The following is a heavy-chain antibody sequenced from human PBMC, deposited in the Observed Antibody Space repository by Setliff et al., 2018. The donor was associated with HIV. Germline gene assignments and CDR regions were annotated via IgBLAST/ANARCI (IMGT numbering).Heavy chain of an antibody. CDR2: IYFTGSS. D-gene: IGHD4-17*01. V-gene: IGHV4-61*01. J-gene: IGHJ3*01. CDR1: GDSISSGSYF. CDR3: ARVQMAYAAFDV. Sequence: PSETLSLTCSVSGDSISSGSYFWGWIRQTPGKGLEWIGSIYFTGSSDNNPSLKSRVTLSVDTSKHQFSLKLSSVTAADTAVYYCARVQMAYAAFDVWGQGTMVTVSS.